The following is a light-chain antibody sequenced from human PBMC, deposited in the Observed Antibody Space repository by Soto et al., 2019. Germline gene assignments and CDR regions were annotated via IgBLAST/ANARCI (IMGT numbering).Light chain of an antibody. CDR2: GAS. CDR1: QSISSY. Sequence: DIQMTQSPSSLSASVGDRVTITCRASQSISSYLNWYQQKPGKAPNLLIYGASSLHSGVPSRFSGSGSGTDFTLTISSLQPDDFATYYCQQSYSTPVTFGGGTQVEIK. V-gene: IGKV1-39*01. CDR3: QQSYSTPVT. J-gene: IGKJ4*01.